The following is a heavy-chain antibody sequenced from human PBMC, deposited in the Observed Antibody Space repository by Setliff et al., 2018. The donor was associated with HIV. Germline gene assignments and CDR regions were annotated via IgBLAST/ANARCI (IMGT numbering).Heavy chain of an antibody. Sequence: PSETLSLTCAVSGYSISSSGYYWGWIRQPPGKGLEWIGSIYHSGITYYNSSLKSRVTISVDTSKNQFSLNLTSVTAADTAVYYCARGFYGDYYFDYWGQGTLVTVSS. CDR3: ARGFYGDYYFDY. J-gene: IGHJ4*02. D-gene: IGHD4-17*01. V-gene: IGHV4-38-2*01. CDR1: GYSISSSGYY. CDR2: IYHSGIT.